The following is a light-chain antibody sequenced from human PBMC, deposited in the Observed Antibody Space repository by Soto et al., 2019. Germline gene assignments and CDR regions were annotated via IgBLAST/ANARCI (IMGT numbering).Light chain of an antibody. V-gene: IGLV2-14*01. J-gene: IGLJ1*01. CDR1: SSDVGGYNY. Sequence: QSVLTQPASVSGSPGQSITISCTGTSSDVGGYNYVSWYQQHPGKAPKLMIYAVTDRPSGVSSRFSGSNSGNTASLTISGLQAEDEAYYYCSSYTSSSTGFGTGTKVTVL. CDR2: AVT. CDR3: SSYTSSSTG.